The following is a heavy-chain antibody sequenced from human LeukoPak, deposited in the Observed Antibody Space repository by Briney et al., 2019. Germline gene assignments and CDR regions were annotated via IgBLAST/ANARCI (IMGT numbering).Heavy chain of an antibody. CDR3: ARASGYDPYFDY. Sequence: ASVKVSCKASGYTFTSYGISWVRQAPGQGLEWMGWISAYNGNTNYAQKLQGRVTMTTDTSTSTAHMELRSLRSDDTAVYYCARASGYDPYFDYWGQGTLVTVSS. CDR2: ISAYNGNT. CDR1: GYTFTSYG. J-gene: IGHJ4*02. V-gene: IGHV1-18*04. D-gene: IGHD5-12*01.